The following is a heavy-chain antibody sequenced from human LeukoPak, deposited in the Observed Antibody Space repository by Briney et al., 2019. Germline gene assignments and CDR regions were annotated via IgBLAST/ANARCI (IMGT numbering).Heavy chain of an antibody. CDR3: ARGPLWFGELRAFDI. Sequence: GSLRLSCAASGFTFSSYAMHWVRQPPGKGLEWIGEINHSGSTNYNPSLKSRVTISVDTSKNQFSLKLSSVTAADTAVYYCARGPLWFGELRAFDIWGQGTMVTVSS. J-gene: IGHJ3*02. V-gene: IGHV4-34*01. CDR1: GFTFSSYA. CDR2: INHSGST. D-gene: IGHD3-10*01.